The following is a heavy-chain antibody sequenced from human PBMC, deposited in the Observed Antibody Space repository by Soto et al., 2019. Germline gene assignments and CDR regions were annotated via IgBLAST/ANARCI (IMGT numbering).Heavy chain of an antibody. V-gene: IGHV1-2*02. CDR1: GYTFSGHY. Sequence: ASVKVSCKASGYTFSGHYMHWIRQAPGQGPEWLGWINANSGDTDRAPKFQDRLTMTRDTSISTAYMELSRLRSDDTAVYYCARGGELDGTSLPFNHCGQGPLVTVYS. CDR2: INANSGDT. D-gene: IGHD6-19*01. J-gene: IGHJ4*02. CDR3: ARGGELDGTSLPFNH.